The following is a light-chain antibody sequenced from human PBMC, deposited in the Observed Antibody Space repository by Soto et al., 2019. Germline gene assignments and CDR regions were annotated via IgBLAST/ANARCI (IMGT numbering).Light chain of an antibody. CDR3: QHCDSYWT. Sequence: DIQMTQSPSTLSASVGDRVTITCRASQSISTSLGWYQQKPGKAPKVLIYKASSLESGVPSRFSGSGSGTEFTLTISSLQPDDFATYYCQHCDSYWTFGQGTKVEIK. CDR2: KAS. CDR1: QSISTS. V-gene: IGKV1-5*03. J-gene: IGKJ1*01.